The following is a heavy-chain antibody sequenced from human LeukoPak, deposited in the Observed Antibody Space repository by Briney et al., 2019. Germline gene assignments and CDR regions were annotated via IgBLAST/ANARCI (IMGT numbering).Heavy chain of an antibody. CDR2: INPNSGGT. Sequence: ASVKVSCKASGYTFTGYYMHGARQAPGQGLEWMGWINPNSGGTNYAQKFQGRVTMTRDTSISTAYMELSRLRSDDTAVYYCVADCSSTSCYVSDYWGQGTLVTVSS. J-gene: IGHJ4*02. CDR1: GYTFTGYY. D-gene: IGHD2-2*01. V-gene: IGHV1-2*02. CDR3: VADCSSTSCYVSDY.